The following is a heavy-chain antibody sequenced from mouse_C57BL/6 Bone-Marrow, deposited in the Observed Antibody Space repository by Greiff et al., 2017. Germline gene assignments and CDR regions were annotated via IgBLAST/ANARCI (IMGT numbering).Heavy chain of an antibody. CDR1: GYTFTSYW. V-gene: IGHV1-64*01. Sequence: QVQLQQPGAELVKPGASVKLSCKASGYTFTSYWMHWVKPRPGQGLEWIGMIHPNSGSTNYNEKFKSKATLTVDKSSSTAYMQLSSLTSEDSAVYYCARRDYYDGSSPWCFDVWGTGTTVTVSS. D-gene: IGHD1-1*01. CDR2: IHPNSGST. CDR3: ARRDYYDGSSPWCFDV. J-gene: IGHJ1*03.